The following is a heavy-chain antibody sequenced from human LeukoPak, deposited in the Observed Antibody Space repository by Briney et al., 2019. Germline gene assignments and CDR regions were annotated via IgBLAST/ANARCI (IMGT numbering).Heavy chain of an antibody. Sequence: SVKVSCKASGGTFSSYAISWVRQAPGQGLEWMGRIIPILGIANYAQKFQGRVTITADKSTSTAYMELSSLRSEDTAVCYCAREGYYDSSGYYPEVYWGQGTLVTVSS. CDR3: AREGYYDSSGYYPEVY. CDR2: IIPILGIA. D-gene: IGHD3-22*01. J-gene: IGHJ4*02. CDR1: GGTFSSYA. V-gene: IGHV1-69*04.